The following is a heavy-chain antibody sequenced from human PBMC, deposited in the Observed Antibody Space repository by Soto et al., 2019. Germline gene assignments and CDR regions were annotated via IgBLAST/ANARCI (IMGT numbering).Heavy chain of an antibody. D-gene: IGHD3-10*01. V-gene: IGHV1-69*06. CDR3: ASGEVRGGGDV. Sequence: QVRLVQSGAEVKKPGSSVKASCKTSGGTFSTSAISWVRQAPAQGLEWMGGIIPIFGTANYAQKFQGRVSITADKSTSTAYMELSSLTSEDTAVYYCASGEVRGGGDVWGQGTTVTVSS. CDR1: GGTFSTSA. CDR2: IIPIFGTA. J-gene: IGHJ6*02.